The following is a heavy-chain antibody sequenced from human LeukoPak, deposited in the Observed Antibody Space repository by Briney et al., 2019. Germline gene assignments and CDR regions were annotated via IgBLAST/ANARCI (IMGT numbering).Heavy chain of an antibody. D-gene: IGHD6-13*01. V-gene: IGHV3-23*01. J-gene: IGHJ4*02. Sequence: GRSLRLSCAASGFTFSNYAMTWVRLAPGKGLEWVSSIGSGGDTYYVDSVKGRFTISRDNSKDTLYLQMNGLRAEDTAVYFCAKQSAGSAAWYSLHYDFWGQGTLVTVSS. CDR1: GFTFSNYA. CDR2: IGSGGDT. CDR3: AKQSAGSAAWYSLHYDF.